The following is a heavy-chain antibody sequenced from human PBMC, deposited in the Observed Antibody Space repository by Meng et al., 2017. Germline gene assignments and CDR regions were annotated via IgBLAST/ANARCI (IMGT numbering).Heavy chain of an antibody. D-gene: IGHD5-18*01. V-gene: IGHV4-34*01. Sequence: QQVAYGLFNTSGTPLLTVAVVGWYFCGYYWSWVRQPPGKGLEWIGEINHSGSTNYNPYIKSRVSISVDTSKNQFSLKLSSVTAADTAVYYCASSGYSYGYRFDYWGQGTLVTVSS. CDR1: GWYFCGYY. CDR2: INHSGST. J-gene: IGHJ4*02. CDR3: ASSGYSYGYRFDY.